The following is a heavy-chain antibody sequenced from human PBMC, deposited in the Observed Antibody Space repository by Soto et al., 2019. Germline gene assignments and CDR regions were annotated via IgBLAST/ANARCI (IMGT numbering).Heavy chain of an antibody. Sequence: EVQLLESGGGLVQPGGSLRLSCAASGFTFSSYAMSWVRQAPGKGLEWVSAISGSGGSTYYADSVKGRFTISRDNSKNTLYLQMNSLRAEDTAVYYCARDFKDYYGSGLDYWGQGTLVTVSS. CDR2: ISGSGGST. CDR3: ARDFKDYYGSGLDY. V-gene: IGHV3-23*01. CDR1: GFTFSSYA. J-gene: IGHJ4*02. D-gene: IGHD3-10*01.